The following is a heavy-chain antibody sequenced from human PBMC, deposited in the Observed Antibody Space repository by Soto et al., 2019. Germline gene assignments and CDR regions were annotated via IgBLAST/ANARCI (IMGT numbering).Heavy chain of an antibody. J-gene: IGHJ4*02. CDR1: GGSINNYY. CDR3: ARENWNYVKAFDY. Sequence: PSETLSLTCTVSGGSINNYYWSWIRQPPGKGLEWIGYIYYSGSTNYNPSLKSRVTISVDTSKNQFSLKLSSVTAADTAVYYCARENWNYVKAFDYWGQGTLVTVSS. CDR2: IYYSGST. V-gene: IGHV4-59*01. D-gene: IGHD1-7*01.